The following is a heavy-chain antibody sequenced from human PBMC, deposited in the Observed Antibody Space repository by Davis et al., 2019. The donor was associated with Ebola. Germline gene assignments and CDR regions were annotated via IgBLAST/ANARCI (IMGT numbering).Heavy chain of an antibody. J-gene: IGHJ4*02. Sequence: SETLSLTCTVSGGSISSSSYYWGWIRQPPGKGLEWIGSIYYSGSTNYNPSLKSRVTISVDPSKNQFSLKLSSVTAADTAVYYCARDRISRFGYWGQGTLVTVSS. CDR2: IYYSGST. D-gene: IGHD2/OR15-2a*01. V-gene: IGHV4-39*07. CDR1: GGSISSSSYY. CDR3: ARDRISRFGY.